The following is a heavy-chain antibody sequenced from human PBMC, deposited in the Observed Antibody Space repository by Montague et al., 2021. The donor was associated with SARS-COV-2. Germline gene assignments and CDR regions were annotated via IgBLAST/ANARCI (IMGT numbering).Heavy chain of an antibody. V-gene: IGHV4-31*03. D-gene: IGHD7-27*01. CDR1: GGSISGDNYY. CDR2: IYYTGGT. Sequence: TLSLTCTVSGGSISGDNYYWTWIRQHPGKGLEWIAYIYYTGGTYYNPSLQSRLRTSLDTSKNQFSLTLTSVTAADTAIYYCARNRGWGSRGAGYIDLWGRGTLATVSS. CDR3: ARNRGWGSRGAGYIDL. J-gene: IGHJ2*01.